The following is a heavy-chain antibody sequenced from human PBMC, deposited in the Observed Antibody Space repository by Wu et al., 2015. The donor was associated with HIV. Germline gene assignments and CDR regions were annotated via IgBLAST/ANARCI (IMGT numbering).Heavy chain of an antibody. V-gene: IGHV1-8*01. D-gene: IGHD3-10*01. Sequence: QVQLVQSGAEVKKPGASVKVSCKASGYTFTSYDINWVRQATGQGLEWMGWMNPNSGNTGYAQKFQGRVTMTRNTSISTAYMELSSLRSEDTAVYYCARAIMVRGVMATGNWFDPWGQGTLVTVSS. CDR3: ARAIMVRGVMATGNWFDP. CDR1: GYTFTSYD. J-gene: IGHJ5*02. CDR2: MNPNSGNT.